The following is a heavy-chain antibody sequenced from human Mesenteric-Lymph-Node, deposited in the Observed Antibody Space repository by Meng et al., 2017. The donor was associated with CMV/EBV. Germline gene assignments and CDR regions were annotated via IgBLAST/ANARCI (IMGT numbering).Heavy chain of an antibody. J-gene: IGHJ4*02. Sequence: GESLKISCAASGFPFSNAWITWVRQAPGKGLEWVGRIKSKTNGGTTDYAAPVKGRFTISRDDSKNTLYLQMNSLKTEDTAVYYCTTEYYDILTGWDYFDYWGQGTLVTVSS. CDR2: IKSKTNGGTT. V-gene: IGHV3-15*01. CDR1: GFPFSNAW. CDR3: TTEYYDILTGWDYFDY. D-gene: IGHD3-9*01.